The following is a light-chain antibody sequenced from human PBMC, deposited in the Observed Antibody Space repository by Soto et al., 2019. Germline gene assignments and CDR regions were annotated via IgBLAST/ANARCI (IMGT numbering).Light chain of an antibody. J-gene: IGLJ2*01. CDR3: STWYDSLNGVV. CDR1: SSNIGTNT. CDR2: SND. Sequence: QSVLTQPPSASGTPGQRVSISCSGGSSNIGTNTVNWYQHLPGTAPELLIFSNDERPSGVPDRFSGSKSGTSASLAISGLQSDDEADYYCSTWYDSLNGVVFGGGTKLTVL. V-gene: IGLV1-44*01.